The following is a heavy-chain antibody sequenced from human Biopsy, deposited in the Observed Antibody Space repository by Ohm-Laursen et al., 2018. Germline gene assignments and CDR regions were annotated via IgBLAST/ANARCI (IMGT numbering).Heavy chain of an antibody. D-gene: IGHD2-8*01. CDR3: AKCMTGGSNYYFHH. CDR1: GFTFTSYA. CDR2: VSYDGSGE. V-gene: IGHV3-30*18. J-gene: IGHJ4*02. Sequence: SLRLSCAASGFTFTSYAMHWVRQAPGKGLEWVAVVSYDGSGEYYADSLQGRFIISRDNSKNTLYLQMNSLRGEDTAVYYCAKCMTGGSNYYFHHCGQGTLVTVSS.